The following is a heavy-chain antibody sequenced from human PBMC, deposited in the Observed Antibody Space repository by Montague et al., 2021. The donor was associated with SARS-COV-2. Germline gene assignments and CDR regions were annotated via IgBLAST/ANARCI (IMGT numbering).Heavy chain of an antibody. CDR1: GFSLSTSGVG. Sequence: PALVKPTQTLTLTCTFSGFSLSTSGVGVGWIRQPPGKALEWLALIYWADDKRFSPSLKSRLTITKDTSKNQVVLTMTNMDPVDTATYYCAHRPSIAAAGTFRFDPWGQGTLVTVSS. CDR3: AHRPSIAAAGTFRFDP. CDR2: IYWADDK. V-gene: IGHV2-5*02. J-gene: IGHJ5*02. D-gene: IGHD6-13*01.